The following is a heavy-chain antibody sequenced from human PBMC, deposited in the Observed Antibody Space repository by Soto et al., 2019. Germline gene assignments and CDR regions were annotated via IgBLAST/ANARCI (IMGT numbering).Heavy chain of an antibody. V-gene: IGHV4-39*01. Sequence: SETLSLTCTVSGGSISSAAYCWSWIRQSPDKGLEWIGHIYYGGSTYYNPSLKSRVTISVDTSKNQFSLKLSSVTAADTAVYYCRVRLGELSFSWYYYYGMDVWGQGTTVTVSS. D-gene: IGHD3-16*02. CDR2: IYYGGST. CDR1: GGSISSAAYC. J-gene: IGHJ6*02. CDR3: RVRLGELSFSWYYYYGMDV.